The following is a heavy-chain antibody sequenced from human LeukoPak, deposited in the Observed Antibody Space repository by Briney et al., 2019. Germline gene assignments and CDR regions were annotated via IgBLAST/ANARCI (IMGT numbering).Heavy chain of an antibody. CDR2: IYSGDST. CDR3: ARDDSSGYYWVAFDY. CDR1: GFTVSSNY. Sequence: GGSLRLSCAASGFTVSSNYMSWVRQAPGKGLEWVSVIYSGDSTYYADSVKGRFTISRDNSKNTLYLQMNSLRAEDTAVYYCARDDSSGYYWVAFDYWGQGTLVTVSS. D-gene: IGHD3-22*01. J-gene: IGHJ4*02. V-gene: IGHV3-66*01.